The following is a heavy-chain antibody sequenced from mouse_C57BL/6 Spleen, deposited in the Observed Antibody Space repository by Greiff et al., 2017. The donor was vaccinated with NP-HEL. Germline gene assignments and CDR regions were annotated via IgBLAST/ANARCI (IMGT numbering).Heavy chain of an antibody. Sequence: EVQVVESGGGLVKPGGSLKLSCVASGFPFSSYTMSWVRQTPEKRLEWVATISGGGGNTYYPDSVKGRFTISRDNAKNTLYLQMSSLRSEDTALYYCARQGDYGKGFAYWGQGTLVTVSA. J-gene: IGHJ3*01. CDR3: ARQGDYGKGFAY. CDR1: GFPFSSYT. CDR2: ISGGGGNT. V-gene: IGHV5-9*01. D-gene: IGHD2-1*01.